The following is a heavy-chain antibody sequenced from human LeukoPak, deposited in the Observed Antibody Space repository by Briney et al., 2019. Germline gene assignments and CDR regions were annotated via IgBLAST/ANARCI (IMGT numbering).Heavy chain of an antibody. CDR2: IYYTGNT. D-gene: IGHD2-15*01. Sequence: SETLSLTCTVSGGSISGYFWTWIRQPPGKGLEWIGYIYYTGNTNYNPSLKSRVTISIDTSKNHFSLNVNSVTAADAAMYYCVRSKSGAYGWFDPWGPGTLDTVSS. CDR3: VRSKSGAYGWFDP. J-gene: IGHJ5*02. CDR1: GGSISGYF. V-gene: IGHV4-59*01.